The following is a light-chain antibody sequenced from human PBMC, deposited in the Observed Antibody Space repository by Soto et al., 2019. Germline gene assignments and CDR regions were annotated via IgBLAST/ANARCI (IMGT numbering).Light chain of an antibody. Sequence: QSVLTQPASVSGSPGQSITISCTGTSSYVGGYNYVSWYQQHPGKAPKLMIYDVSNRPSGVSNRFSGSKSGNTASLTISGLQAEDEADYYCSSYTSSSHYVFGTGTKVTVL. J-gene: IGLJ1*01. CDR2: DVS. V-gene: IGLV2-14*01. CDR1: SSYVGGYNY. CDR3: SSYTSSSHYV.